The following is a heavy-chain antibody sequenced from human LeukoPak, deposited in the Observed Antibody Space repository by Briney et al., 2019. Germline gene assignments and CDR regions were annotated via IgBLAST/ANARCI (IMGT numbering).Heavy chain of an antibody. D-gene: IGHD6-19*01. CDR3: ATLVAVADPYYFDY. CDR2: IYYSGST. Sequence: SETLSLTCTVSGGSISSYYWSWIRQPPGKGLEWSGYIYYSGSTNYNPSLKSRVTISVDTSKNQFSLKLSSVTAADTAVYYCATLVAVADPYYFDYWGQGTLVTVSS. CDR1: GGSISSYY. V-gene: IGHV4-59*01. J-gene: IGHJ4*02.